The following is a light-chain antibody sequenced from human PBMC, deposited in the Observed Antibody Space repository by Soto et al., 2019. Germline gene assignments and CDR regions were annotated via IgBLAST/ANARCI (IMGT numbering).Light chain of an antibody. J-gene: IGKJ5*01. V-gene: IGKV1-39*01. CDR1: QSISSY. CDR3: QQSYSTSIT. CDR2: AAS. Sequence: DIQMTHSPSSLSASVGDRVTITCRASQSISSYLNWYQQKPGKAPKLLIYAASSLQSGVPSRFSGSGSGTDSTLTISSLQPEDFATYYCQQSYSTSITFGQGRRLEVK.